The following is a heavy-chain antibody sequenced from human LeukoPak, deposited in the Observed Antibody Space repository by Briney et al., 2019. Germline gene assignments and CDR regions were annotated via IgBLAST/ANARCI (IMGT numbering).Heavy chain of an antibody. D-gene: IGHD2-2*01. J-gene: IGHJ4*02. V-gene: IGHV4-59*01. CDR2: IYYSGST. CDR3: ARAQPLDIVVVPAAGGVFDY. Sequence: SETLSLNCSVSGGSFNSYSWSWIRQPPGKGLEWIGYIYYSGSTNYNPSLKSRVTISVDTSKNQFSLKLSSVTAADTAVYYCARAQPLDIVVVPAAGGVFDYWGQGTLVTVSS. CDR1: GGSFNSYS.